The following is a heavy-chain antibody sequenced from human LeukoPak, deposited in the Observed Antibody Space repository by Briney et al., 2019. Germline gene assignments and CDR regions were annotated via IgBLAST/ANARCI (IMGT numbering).Heavy chain of an antibody. D-gene: IGHD2-8*02. Sequence: SETLSLICTVSGGSISGYYWSWIRQPAGKGLEWIGRIYTSGSTNYNPSLKSRVTISADTSKNQFSLKLTSVTAADTAVYYCAREAVLYRWSDPWGQGTLITVS. CDR3: AREAVLYRWSDP. CDR1: GGSISGYY. J-gene: IGHJ5*02. CDR2: IYTSGST. V-gene: IGHV4-4*07.